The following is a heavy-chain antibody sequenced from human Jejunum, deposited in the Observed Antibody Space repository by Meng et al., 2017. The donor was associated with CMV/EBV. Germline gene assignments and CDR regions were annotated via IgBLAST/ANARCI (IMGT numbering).Heavy chain of an antibody. V-gene: IGHV3-30*04. CDR2: ISYDATDQ. D-gene: IGHD3-22*01. J-gene: IGHJ4*02. CDR3: ARLPSKYYYDSTGYYAAYYFDD. Sequence: HWVRQAPGRGLEWVAFISYDATDQYYADSVKGRFTISRDNSQNTLFLQMNSLRAEDTAVYFCARLPSKYYYDSTGYYAAYYFDDWGQGTPVTVSS.